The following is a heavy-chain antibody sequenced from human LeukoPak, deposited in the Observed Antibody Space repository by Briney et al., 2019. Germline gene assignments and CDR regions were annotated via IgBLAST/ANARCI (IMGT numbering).Heavy chain of an antibody. V-gene: IGHV4-39*01. CDR2: IHYSGTP. J-gene: IGHJ5*02. CDR3: ASGYAEVLLVAEAFDH. Sequence: PSETLSLTCTVSGDSIDSSNYYWAWIRQPPGKGLEWIAAIHYSGTPFYNMSVKSRVAISIDSSKNQFSLKLSSVSASDTAVYFCASGYAEVLLVAEAFDHWGQGTLVTVSS. D-gene: IGHD5-12*01. CDR1: GDSIDSSNYY.